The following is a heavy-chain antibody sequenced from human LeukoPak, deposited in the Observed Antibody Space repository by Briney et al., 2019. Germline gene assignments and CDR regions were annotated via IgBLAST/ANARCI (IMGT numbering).Heavy chain of an antibody. J-gene: IGHJ4*02. CDR1: GFTFSSYS. CDR2: ISSSSYI. V-gene: IGHV3-21*01. D-gene: IGHD2-2*01. Sequence: PGGSLRLSCAASGFTFSSYSMNWVRQAPGKGLEWVSSISSSSYIYYADSVKGRFTISRDNAKNSLYLQMNSLRAEDTAVYYCARDLQSIVVVPAAIEYWGQGTLVTVSS. CDR3: ARDLQSIVVVPAAIEY.